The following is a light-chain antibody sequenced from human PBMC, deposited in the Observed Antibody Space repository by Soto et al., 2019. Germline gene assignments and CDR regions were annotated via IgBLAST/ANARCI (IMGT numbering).Light chain of an antibody. J-gene: IGKJ1*01. CDR1: QDLSNY. CDR2: LLS. Sequence: DIQMTQSPSYLSASVGDRVSISCGSSQDLSNYLNWYQQQPGKAPHLLIYLLSSLQREVPSRCRCSGARTNFTLTIISLPPEDFETDFCQQSSRTIWTVGQGTKVNIK. V-gene: IGKV1-39*01. CDR3: QQSSRTIWT.